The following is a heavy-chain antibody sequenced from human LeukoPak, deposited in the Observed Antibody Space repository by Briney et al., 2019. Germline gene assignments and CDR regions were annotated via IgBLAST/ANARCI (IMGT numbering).Heavy chain of an antibody. V-gene: IGHV1-18*01. CDR2: ISAYDGET. CDR3: ARDKVIASAGTPNWFDP. D-gene: IGHD6-13*01. CDR1: GYTFTNYG. J-gene: IGHJ5*02. Sequence: ASVKVSCKASGYTFTNYGISWVRQAPGQGLEWMGWISAYDGETYYLQKFQGRVTMITDTTTSTAYMELRSLRSDDTAVYYCARDKVIASAGTPNWFDPWGQGTLVTVSS.